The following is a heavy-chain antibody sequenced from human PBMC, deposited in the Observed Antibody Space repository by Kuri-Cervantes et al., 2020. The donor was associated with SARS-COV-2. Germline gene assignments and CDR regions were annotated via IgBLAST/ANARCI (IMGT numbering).Heavy chain of an antibody. CDR1: GGTFSSYA. D-gene: IGHD2-2*01. J-gene: IGHJ4*02. V-gene: IGHV1-69*04. CDR2: IIPILGIA. CDR3: ARASGYCSISWCSFPFDY. Sequence: SVKVSCKASGGTFSSYAISWVRQAPGQGLEWMGRIIPILGIANYAQKFQGRVTITADKSTSTAYMELRSLRSDDTAVYYCARASGYCSISWCSFPFDYWGQGTLVTVSS.